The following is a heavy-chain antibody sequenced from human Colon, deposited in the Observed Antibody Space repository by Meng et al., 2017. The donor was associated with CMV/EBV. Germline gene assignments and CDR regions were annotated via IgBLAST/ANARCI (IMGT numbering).Heavy chain of an antibody. CDR3: AREGYSNGWCYLDY. V-gene: IGHV3-66*01. D-gene: IGHD6-19*01. Sequence: LVASEGKLVQPGGSLSSSCAASGLTVSSNYMSWVRQAPGKGLEWVSLIYSDGKTYYADSVKGRFTISRDNSKNTLYLQMNSLRDEDTAVYYCAREGYSNGWCYLDYWGQGTLVTVSS. CDR1: GLTVSSNY. CDR2: IYSDGKT. J-gene: IGHJ4*02.